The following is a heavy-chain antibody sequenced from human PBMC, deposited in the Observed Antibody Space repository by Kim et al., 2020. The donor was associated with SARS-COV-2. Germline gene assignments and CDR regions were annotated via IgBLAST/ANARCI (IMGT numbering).Heavy chain of an antibody. CDR3: AKGEGATTDY. D-gene: IGHD1-26*01. J-gene: IGHJ4*02. V-gene: IGHV3-23*03. CDR1: GFTFSSYA. Sequence: GGSLRLSCAASGFTFSSYAMSWVRQAPGKGLEWVSVIYSGGSSTYYADSVKGRFTISRDNSKNTLYLQMNSLRAEYTAVYYCAKGEGATTDYWGQGTLVTVSS. CDR2: IYSGGSST.